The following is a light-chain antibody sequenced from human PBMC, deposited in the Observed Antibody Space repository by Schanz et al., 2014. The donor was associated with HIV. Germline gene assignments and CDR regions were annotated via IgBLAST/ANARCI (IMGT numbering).Light chain of an antibody. CDR3: QQYNDWPPIT. CDR2: GAS. CDR1: HSVSSN. Sequence: DIVLTQSPDTLSVPPGERATLSCRASHSVSSNFFAWYQQKPGQAPRLLIYGASTRATGIPARFSGSGSGTEFTLTISSLQSEDFAVYYCQQYNDWPPITFGQGTRLEIK. V-gene: IGKV3-15*01. J-gene: IGKJ5*01.